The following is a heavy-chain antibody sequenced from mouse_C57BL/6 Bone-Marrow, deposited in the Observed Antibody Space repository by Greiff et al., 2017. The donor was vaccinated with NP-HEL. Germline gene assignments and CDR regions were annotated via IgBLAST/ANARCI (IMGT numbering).Heavy chain of an antibody. D-gene: IGHD1-1*01. CDR3: ARGDYYGSFYAMDY. J-gene: IGHJ4*01. CDR1: GYTFTSYW. CDR2: INPSNGGT. V-gene: IGHV1-53*01. Sequence: QVQLQQSGTELVKPGASVKLSCKASGYTFTSYWMHWVKQRPGQGLEWIGNINPSNGGTNYNEKFKSKATLTVDQSSSTAYMQLSSLTSEDSAVYYWARGDYYGSFYAMDYWGQGTSVTVSS.